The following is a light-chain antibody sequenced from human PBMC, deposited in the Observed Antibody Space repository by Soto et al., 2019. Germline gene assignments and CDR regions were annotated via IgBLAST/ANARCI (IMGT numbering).Light chain of an antibody. J-gene: IGLJ2*01. V-gene: IGLV2-8*01. CDR1: SSGVGDYNF. CDR3: SSYAGSNNYVV. Sequence: QSVLTQPPSASGSPGQSVTISCTGTSSGVGDYNFVSWYQQHPGKVPKLMIYEVSKRPSGVPDRFSGSKSGNTASLTVSGLQAEDEADYYCSSYAGSNNYVVFGGGTKLTVL. CDR2: EVS.